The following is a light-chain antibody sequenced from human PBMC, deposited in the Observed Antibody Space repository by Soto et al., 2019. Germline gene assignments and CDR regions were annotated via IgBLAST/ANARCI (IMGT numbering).Light chain of an antibody. CDR2: ENI. V-gene: IGLV2-23*01. CDR3: CSYAGNRIFI. J-gene: IGLJ2*01. CDR1: SSDVGAYDL. Sequence: PASVSGSPGQSITISCIGTSSDVGAYDLVSWYQQHPGTAPRLIIYENIRRPSTISSRFSGSKSGNTASLTISGLRAEDEANYHCCSYAGNRIFIFGGGTKVTVL.